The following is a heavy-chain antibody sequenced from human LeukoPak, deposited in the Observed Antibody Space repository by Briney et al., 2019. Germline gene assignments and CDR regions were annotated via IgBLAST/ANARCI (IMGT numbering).Heavy chain of an antibody. Sequence: PGGSLRLSCAASGFTFSSYAMSWVRQAPGKGLEWVSAISGSGGSTYYADSVKGRFTISRDNSKNTLYLQMNSPRAEDTAVYYCAKSAYYYDSSGYPHFGAFDYWGQGTLVTVSS. J-gene: IGHJ4*02. CDR2: ISGSGGST. D-gene: IGHD3-22*01. CDR1: GFTFSSYA. V-gene: IGHV3-23*01. CDR3: AKSAYYYDSSGYPHFGAFDY.